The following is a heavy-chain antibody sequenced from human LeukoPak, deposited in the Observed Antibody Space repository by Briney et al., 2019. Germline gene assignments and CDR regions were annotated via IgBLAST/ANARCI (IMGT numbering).Heavy chain of an antibody. D-gene: IGHD1-20*01. J-gene: IGHJ6*02. CDR1: GGSISSGVYY. CDR2: IYYSGST. Sequence: SETLSLTCTVSGGSISSGVYYWSWIRQPPGKGLEWIGYIYYSGSTYYNPSLKSRVTISVDTSKNQFSLKLSSVTAADTAVYYCARDVTDRYYGMDVWGQGTTVTVSS. V-gene: IGHV4-30-4*01. CDR3: ARDVTDRYYGMDV.